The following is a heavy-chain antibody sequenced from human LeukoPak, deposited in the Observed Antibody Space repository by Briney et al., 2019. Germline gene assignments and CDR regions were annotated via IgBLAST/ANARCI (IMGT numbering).Heavy chain of an antibody. CDR2: INHSGST. Sequence: SETLSLTCAVYGGSFSGYYWSWIRQPPGKGLEWIGEINHSGSTNYNPSLKSRVTTSVDTSKNQFSLKLSSVTAADTAVYYCARVTRATEDDYWGQGTLVTVSS. CDR1: GGSFSGYY. J-gene: IGHJ4*02. D-gene: IGHD5-12*01. V-gene: IGHV4-34*01. CDR3: ARVTRATEDDY.